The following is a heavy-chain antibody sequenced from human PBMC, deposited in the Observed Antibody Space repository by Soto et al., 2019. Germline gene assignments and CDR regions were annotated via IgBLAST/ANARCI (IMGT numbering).Heavy chain of an antibody. CDR2: HYSGGST. CDR3: ARHRHPRGTVGATSPLDP. J-gene: IGHJ5*02. Sequence: DVQLVESGGGLVQPGGSLRLSCAISGFSVSSNYLSWVRQAPGKGLEWVSVHYSGGSTYYADSVQGRFTISRDKSNNTLYLQMRRGRAEDTAVYFCARHRHPRGTVGATSPLDPWGQGTQVTVSS. V-gene: IGHV3-53*01. CDR1: GFSVSSNY. D-gene: IGHD1-26*01.